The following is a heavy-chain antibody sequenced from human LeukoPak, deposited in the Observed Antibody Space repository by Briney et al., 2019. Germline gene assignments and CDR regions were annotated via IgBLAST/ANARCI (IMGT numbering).Heavy chain of an antibody. V-gene: IGHV4-4*02. CDR2: SYHAGHI. CDR1: GGSISSENW. CDR3: ARVPARRVVITPTYFDF. J-gene: IGHJ4*02. D-gene: IGHD2-21*01. Sequence: PSETLSLTCGVFGGSISSENWWNWVRQPPGKGLEWIGESYHAGHINYNPSLSSRVTISADTSKNQFSLKLSSVTAADTAVYYCARVPARRVVITPTYFDFWGQGTLVTVSS.